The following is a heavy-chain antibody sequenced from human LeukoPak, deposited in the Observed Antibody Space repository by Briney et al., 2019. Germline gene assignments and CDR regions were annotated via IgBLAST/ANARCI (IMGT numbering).Heavy chain of an antibody. V-gene: IGHV5-51*01. CDR1: GYSFTTYS. D-gene: IGHD5-12*01. J-gene: IGHJ4*02. CDR3: AGGYGGYDQIDY. CDR2: IYPGDSDA. Sequence: GESLQSSCKGSGYSFTTYSIGWVRQLPGKGLEWMGIIYPGDSDARYSPSFQGQVTILVDKSISTAYLQWSSLKASDTAMYYCAGGYGGYDQIDYWGQGTLVTVSS.